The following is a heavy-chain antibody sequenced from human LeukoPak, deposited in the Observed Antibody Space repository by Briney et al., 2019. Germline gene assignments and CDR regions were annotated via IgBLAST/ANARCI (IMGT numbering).Heavy chain of an antibody. Sequence: PGGSLRLSCAASGFTFSDYWMHWVRQAPGKGLVWVSRISTDGKSTNYADSVKGRFTISRDNAKNTLYLQMNSLRAEDTAVYYCEGPGWSGPHHPAPMDVWGKGTTVTVSS. CDR2: ISTDGKST. J-gene: IGHJ6*04. CDR3: EGPGWSGPHHPAPMDV. D-gene: IGHD3-3*01. V-gene: IGHV3-74*01. CDR1: GFTFSDYW.